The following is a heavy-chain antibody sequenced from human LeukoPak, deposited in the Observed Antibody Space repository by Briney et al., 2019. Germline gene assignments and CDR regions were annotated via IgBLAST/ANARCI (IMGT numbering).Heavy chain of an antibody. V-gene: IGHV3-30*18. CDR1: GFTFSSYG. D-gene: IGHD1-26*01. CDR3: AKDRYGREDY. J-gene: IGHJ4*02. Sequence: GGSLRLSCAASGFTFSSYGMHWVRQAPDKGLEWVAVISYDGSNKYYADSVKGRFTISRDNSKNTLYLQMNSLRAEDTAVYYCAKDRYGREDYWGQGTLVTVSS. CDR2: ISYDGSNK.